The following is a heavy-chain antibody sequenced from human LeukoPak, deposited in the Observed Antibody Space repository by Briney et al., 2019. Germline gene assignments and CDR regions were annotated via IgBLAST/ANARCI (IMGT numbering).Heavy chain of an antibody. CDR3: ASDPHHASRMDV. CDR1: GFVFKKYW. CDR2: IKEDGSET. V-gene: IGHV3-7*01. J-gene: IGHJ6*02. D-gene: IGHD1-14*01. Sequence: GGSLRLSCAASGFVFKKYWMNWVRQVPGKGLECLANIKEDGSETYYADSVKGRFTISRDNPKNLLFLQINSLRAEDTAVYYCASDPHHASRMDVWGQGTTVTVSS.